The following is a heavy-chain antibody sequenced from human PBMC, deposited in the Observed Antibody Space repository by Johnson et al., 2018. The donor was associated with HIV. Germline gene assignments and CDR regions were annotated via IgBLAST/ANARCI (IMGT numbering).Heavy chain of an antibody. CDR2: ISYDGSNK. Sequence: QVQLVESGGGVVQPGGSLRLPCAASGFTFSSFGMHWVRQAPAKGLEWVAFISYDGSNKYYADSVKARFTISRDDARNTLYLQMNSLRVEDTALYYCARDGDDGDEADDTKGAFDIWGQGTMVTVSS. V-gene: IGHV3-30*03. CDR3: ARDGDDGDEADDTKGAFDI. J-gene: IGHJ3*02. CDR1: GFTFSSFG. D-gene: IGHD3-9*01.